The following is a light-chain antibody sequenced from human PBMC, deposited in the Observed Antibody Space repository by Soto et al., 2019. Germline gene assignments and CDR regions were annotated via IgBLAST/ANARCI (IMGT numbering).Light chain of an antibody. CDR2: GTS. Sequence: EIVMTQSPVTLSVSPGERATLSYRSSQSVGSSYLAWYQQKPGQAPRFLIYGTSSRATGIPDRFSGSVSGTDVTLTISRLETEDCAVYYCQQYTTSSWTFGQGTKVDIK. CDR3: QQYTTSSWT. CDR1: QSVGSSY. V-gene: IGKV3-20*01. J-gene: IGKJ1*01.